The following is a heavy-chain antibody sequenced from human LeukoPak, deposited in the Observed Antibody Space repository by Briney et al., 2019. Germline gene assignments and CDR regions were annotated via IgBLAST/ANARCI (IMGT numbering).Heavy chain of an antibody. Sequence: PGGSLRLSCTTSGFTFSNYNINWVRQAPGKGLEWVSHICSSGSTIKYADSVKGRFTISRDNAKNTLYLQMNSLRADDTAVYYCARVDWGSGYFDYWGQGTLVTVSS. V-gene: IGHV3-48*01. CDR2: ICSSGSTI. D-gene: IGHD3-16*01. CDR1: GFTFSNYN. CDR3: ARVDWGSGYFDY. J-gene: IGHJ4*02.